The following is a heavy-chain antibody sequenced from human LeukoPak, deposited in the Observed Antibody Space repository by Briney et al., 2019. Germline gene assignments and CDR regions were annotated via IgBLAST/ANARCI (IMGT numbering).Heavy chain of an antibody. J-gene: IGHJ4*02. Sequence: ASVKVSCKASGYTFTGYYMHWVRQAPGQGLEWMGWINPNSGGTNYAQKFQGRVTMTRDTSISTAYMELSRLRSDDTAVYYCAIQLLWSGYSGGYYFDYWGQGTLVTVSS. CDR1: GYTFTGYY. CDR2: INPNSGGT. CDR3: AIQLLWSGYSGGYYFDY. V-gene: IGHV1-2*02. D-gene: IGHD3-3*01.